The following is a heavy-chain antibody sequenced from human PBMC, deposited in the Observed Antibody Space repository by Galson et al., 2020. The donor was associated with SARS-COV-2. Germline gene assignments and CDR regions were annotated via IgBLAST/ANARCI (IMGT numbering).Heavy chain of an antibody. D-gene: IGHD1-20*01. CDR1: GDSLSSNSAA. CDR2: TFYRSKWYT. Sequence: SETLSLTCAISGDSLSSNSAAWNWIRQSPSRGLEWLGRTFYRSKWYTDYAVSVKSRITINPDTSNNQFSLQLNSVTPEDTAVYYCARDTYKSWYFEVWGRGTLVTVSS. CDR3: ARDTYKSWYFEV. V-gene: IGHV6-1*01. J-gene: IGHJ2*01.